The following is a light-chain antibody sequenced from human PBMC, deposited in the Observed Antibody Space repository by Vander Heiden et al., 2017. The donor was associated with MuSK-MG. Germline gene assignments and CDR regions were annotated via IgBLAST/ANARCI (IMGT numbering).Light chain of an antibody. CDR1: QGISSY. Sequence: QMNQSPSSLSASVGDRVTITCRASQGISSYLAWYQQKPGKAPRLLIYAASTWPSGVPARFSGSGSGTDFTLTISSLQPEDFAAYYCQQLNSYPRTFGEGTKVEIK. CDR2: AAS. CDR3: QQLNSYPRT. V-gene: IGKV1-9*01. J-gene: IGKJ4*01.